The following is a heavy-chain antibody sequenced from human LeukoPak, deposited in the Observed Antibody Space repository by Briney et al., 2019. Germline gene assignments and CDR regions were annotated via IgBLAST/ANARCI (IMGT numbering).Heavy chain of an antibody. CDR2: IIPIFGTA. J-gene: IGHJ5*02. Sequence: SVKVSCKASGGTFSSYAISWVRQAPGQGLEWMGGIIPIFGTANYAQKFQGRVTITADESTSTAYMELSSLRSEDTAVYYCARDPDTMVRGYRDWFDPWGQGTLVTVSS. CDR3: ARDPDTMVRGYRDWFDP. V-gene: IGHV1-69*01. CDR1: GGTFSSYA. D-gene: IGHD3-10*01.